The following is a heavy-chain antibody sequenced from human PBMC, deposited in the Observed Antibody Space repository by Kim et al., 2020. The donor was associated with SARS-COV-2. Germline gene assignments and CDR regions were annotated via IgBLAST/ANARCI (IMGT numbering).Heavy chain of an antibody. CDR2: ISSSSSYI. Sequence: GSLRLSCAASGFTFSSYSMNWVRQAPGKGLEWVSSISSSSSYIYYADSVKGRFTISRDNAKNSLYLQMNSLRAEDTAVYYCARDSGRGYGSGSYYNSYYGMDVWCQGTTVTDSS. CDR3: ARDSGRGYGSGSYYNSYYGMDV. D-gene: IGHD3-10*01. J-gene: IGHJ6*02. V-gene: IGHV3-21*01. CDR1: GFTFSSYS.